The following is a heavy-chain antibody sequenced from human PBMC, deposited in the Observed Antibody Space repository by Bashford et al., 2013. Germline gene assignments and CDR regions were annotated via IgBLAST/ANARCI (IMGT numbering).Heavy chain of an antibody. V-gene: IGHV3-30*18. CDR3: AKDLFARGSFAGGPLDY. CDR2: ISYDGSNK. D-gene: IGHD1-26*01. J-gene: IGHJ4*02. Sequence: VRQAPGKGLEWVAVISYDGSNKYYADSVKGRFTISRDNSKNTLYLQMNSLRAEDTAVYYCAKDLFARGSFAGGPLDYWGQGTLVTVSS.